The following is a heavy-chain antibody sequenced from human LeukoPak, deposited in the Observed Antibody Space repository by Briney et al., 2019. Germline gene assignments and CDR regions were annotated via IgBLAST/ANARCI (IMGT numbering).Heavy chain of an antibody. Sequence: GGSLRLSCAASGFTFSDYYMSWIRQAPGKGLEWVSYISSSGSTIYYAGSVKGRFTISRDNAKNSLYLQMNSLRAEDTAVYYCATETRSSSWYNAFDIWGQGTMVTVSS. J-gene: IGHJ3*02. CDR1: GFTFSDYY. V-gene: IGHV3-11*01. CDR3: ATETRSSSWYNAFDI. CDR2: ISSSGSTI. D-gene: IGHD6-13*01.